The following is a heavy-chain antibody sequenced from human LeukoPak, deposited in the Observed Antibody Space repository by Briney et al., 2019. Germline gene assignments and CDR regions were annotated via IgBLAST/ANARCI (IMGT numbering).Heavy chain of an antibody. D-gene: IGHD3-22*01. Sequence: QPGGSLRLSCAASGFTFSSYEMNWVRQAPGKGLGWVSYISSSGSTIYYADSVKGRFTISRDNAKNSLYLQMNSLRVEDTAVYYCARLFYYDSSGVYGMDVWGQGTTVTVSS. V-gene: IGHV3-48*03. J-gene: IGHJ6*02. CDR2: ISSSGSTI. CDR3: ARLFYYDSSGVYGMDV. CDR1: GFTFSSYE.